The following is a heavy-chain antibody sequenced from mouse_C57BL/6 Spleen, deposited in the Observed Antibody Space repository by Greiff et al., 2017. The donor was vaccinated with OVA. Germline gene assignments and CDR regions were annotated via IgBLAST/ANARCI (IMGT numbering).Heavy chain of an antibody. V-gene: IGHV1-80*01. D-gene: IGHD1-1*01. J-gene: IGHJ2*01. CDR1: GYAFSSYW. CDR2: IYPGDGDT. CDR3: ARGDYGSSYPSY. Sequence: VQLQESGAELVKPGASVKISCKASGYAFSSYWMNWVKQRPGKGLEWIGQIYPGDGDTNYNGKFKGKATLTADKSSSTAYMQLSSLTSEDSAVYFCARGDYGSSYPSYWGQGTTLTVSS.